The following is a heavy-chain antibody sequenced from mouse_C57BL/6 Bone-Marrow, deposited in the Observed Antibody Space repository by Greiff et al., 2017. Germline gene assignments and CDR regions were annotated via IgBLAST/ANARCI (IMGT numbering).Heavy chain of an antibody. Sequence: DVQLVESGGDLVKPGGSLKLSCAASGFTFSSYGMSWVRQTPDKRLEWVATISSGGSYTYYPDSVKGRFTISRDNAKNTLYLQMSSLKSEDTAMYYCARQYYYGSRGYYFDYWGQGTTLTVSS. CDR1: GFTFSSYG. CDR3: ARQYYYGSRGYYFDY. J-gene: IGHJ2*01. V-gene: IGHV5-6*01. D-gene: IGHD1-1*01. CDR2: ISSGGSYT.